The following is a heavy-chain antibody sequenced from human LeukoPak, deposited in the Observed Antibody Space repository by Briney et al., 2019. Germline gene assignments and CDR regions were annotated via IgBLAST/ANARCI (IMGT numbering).Heavy chain of an antibody. D-gene: IGHD2-8*01. J-gene: IGHJ4*02. CDR3: AKYADFKPFDY. CDR2: INPNSGGT. CDR1: GGTFSSYA. Sequence: SSVKVSCKASGGTFSSYAISWVRQAPGQGLEWMGWINPNSGGTNYAQKFQGRVTMTRDASISTAYMELSGLTSDDTAIYYCAKYADFKPFDYWGQGTLVTVSS. V-gene: IGHV1-2*02.